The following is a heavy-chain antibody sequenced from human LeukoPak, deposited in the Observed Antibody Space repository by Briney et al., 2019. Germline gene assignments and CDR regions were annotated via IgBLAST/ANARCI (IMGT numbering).Heavy chain of an antibody. Sequence: GESLKISFKGSGXGFSSYWIGWVRQMPGKGLEYMGIICPGDSDTRYSQSFQGQVTISADKSITTAYLQWSSLKASDTAMYYCARHTTVGGSLRFDYWGQGILVSVSS. CDR3: ARHTTVGGSLRFDY. V-gene: IGHV5-51*01. CDR1: GXGFSSYW. CDR2: ICPGDSDT. D-gene: IGHD4-23*01. J-gene: IGHJ4*02.